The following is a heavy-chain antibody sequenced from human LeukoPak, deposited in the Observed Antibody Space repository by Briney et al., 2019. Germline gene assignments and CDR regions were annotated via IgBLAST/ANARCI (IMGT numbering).Heavy chain of an antibody. D-gene: IGHD1-26*01. CDR2: VHLNGAT. V-gene: IGHV4-4*02. CDR1: GGSITTTNW. J-gene: IGHJ4*02. Sequence: SGTLSHTCAVSGGSITTTNWWSWVRQPPGKGLEWIGEVHLNGATNYNPSLESRFSMSIDKSNNHLSLEVTSVTAVDTAMYYCTRESGAFSPFGFWGQGTLVTVSS. CDR3: TRESGAFSPFGF.